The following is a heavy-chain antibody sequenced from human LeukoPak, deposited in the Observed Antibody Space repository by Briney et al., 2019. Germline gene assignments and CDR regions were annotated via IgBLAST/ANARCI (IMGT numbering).Heavy chain of an antibody. J-gene: IGHJ5*02. D-gene: IGHD3-3*01. V-gene: IGHV4-39*01. CDR1: GGSISSSSYY. Sequence: SETLSLTCTVSGGSISSSSYYWGWIRQPPGKGREWIGGIYYSGNTYYNPSLKSRFTISVDTSKNQFSLKLSSVTAADTAVYYCARHEKLYDFWSGYPNWFDPWGQGTLVTVSS. CDR2: IYYSGNT. CDR3: ARHEKLYDFWSGYPNWFDP.